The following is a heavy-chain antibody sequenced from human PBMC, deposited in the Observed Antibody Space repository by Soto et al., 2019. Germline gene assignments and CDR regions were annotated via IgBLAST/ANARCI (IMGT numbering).Heavy chain of an antibody. CDR3: ARSRLDYYGSGSYYNAGYYYMDV. Sequence: PSETLSLTCTVSGGSISSYYWSWIRQPPGKGLEWIGYIYNSGSTNYNPSLKSRVTISVDTSKNQFSLKLSSVTAADTAVYYCARSRLDYYGSGSYYNAGYYYMDVWGKGTTVTV. CDR1: GGSISSYY. D-gene: IGHD3-10*01. J-gene: IGHJ6*03. CDR2: IYNSGST. V-gene: IGHV4-59*08.